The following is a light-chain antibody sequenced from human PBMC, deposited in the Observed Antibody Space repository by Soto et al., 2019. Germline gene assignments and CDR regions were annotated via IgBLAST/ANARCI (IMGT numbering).Light chain of an antibody. J-gene: IGKJ2*02. CDR1: QSVSSSY. CDR3: QQYGSSPST. V-gene: IGKV3-20*01. Sequence: EIVLTQSPGTLSLSPGERATLSCRASQSVSSSYLAWYQQKPGQAPRLLIYGASSRATGIPDRFSGSGSGTVFTLTISRLEPEDFALYYCQQYGSSPSTFGQGTKLEIK. CDR2: GAS.